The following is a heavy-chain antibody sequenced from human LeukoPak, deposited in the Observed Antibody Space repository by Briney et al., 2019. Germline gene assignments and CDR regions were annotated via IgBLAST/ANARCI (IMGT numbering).Heavy chain of an antibody. D-gene: IGHD3-16*02. J-gene: IGHJ6*03. V-gene: IGHV3-23*01. Sequence: GGSLRLSCAASGFTFRNYAMSWVRQAPGKGLAWVSSINNGGENTYYEDSVKGWFTISRDNYKNTLYFQMNSLRAEDTAVYFCARVYGGSYHYYYYMDVWGKGNTVTVSS. CDR3: ARVYGGSYHYYYYMDV. CDR1: GFTFRNYA. CDR2: INNGGENT.